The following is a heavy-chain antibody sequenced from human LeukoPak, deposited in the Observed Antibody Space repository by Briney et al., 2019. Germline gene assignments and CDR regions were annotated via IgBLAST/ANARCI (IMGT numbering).Heavy chain of an antibody. CDR2: ISGSGGST. J-gene: IGHJ4*02. CDR3: SKDVSGRVVDSSDDVDY. V-gene: IGHV3-23*01. D-gene: IGHD3-22*01. Sequence: GGSLRLSCAPSEYTFTSSAMSWLRQAPGKGLEWVSAISGSGGSTYYADSVKGRFTISRDNSKNKLYLQMNSLRAEDTAVYYCSKDVSGRVVDSSDDVDYWGQGTLVTVSS. CDR1: EYTFTSSA.